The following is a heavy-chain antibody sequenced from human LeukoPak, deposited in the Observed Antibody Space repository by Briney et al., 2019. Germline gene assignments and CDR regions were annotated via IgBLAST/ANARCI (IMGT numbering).Heavy chain of an antibody. CDR2: ISSSSSNI. CDR3: ARDGTPNYSSGWVYMDV. CDR1: GFTFSSYE. D-gene: IGHD6-25*01. V-gene: IGHV3-48*03. Sequence: GGSLRLSCAASGFTFSSYEMNWVRQAPGKGLEWVSYISSSSSNIFYADSVKGRFTISRDNAKNSLYLQMNSLRVEDTAVYYCARDGTPNYSSGWVYMDVWGEGTTVTISS. J-gene: IGHJ6*03.